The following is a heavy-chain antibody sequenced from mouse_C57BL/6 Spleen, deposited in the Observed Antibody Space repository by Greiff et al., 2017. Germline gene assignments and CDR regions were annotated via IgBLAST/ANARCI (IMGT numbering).Heavy chain of an antibody. Sequence: VQLQQSGPELVKPGASVKISCKASGYTFTDYYMNWVKQSHGKSLEWIGDINPNNGGTSYNQKFKGKTTLTVDKSSSTAYMELRSLTSEDSAVYYCASYYYGSSYYFDYGGQGTTLTVSS. CDR2: INPNNGGT. CDR1: GYTFTDYY. V-gene: IGHV1-26*01. J-gene: IGHJ2*01. CDR3: ASYYYGSSYYFDY. D-gene: IGHD1-1*01.